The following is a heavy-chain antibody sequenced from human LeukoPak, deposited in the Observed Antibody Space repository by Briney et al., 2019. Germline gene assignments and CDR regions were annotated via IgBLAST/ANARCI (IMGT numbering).Heavy chain of an antibody. J-gene: IGHJ4*02. CDR3: ARSYNVLTAFVY. CDR2: IRQDGSEK. D-gene: IGHD3-9*01. V-gene: IGHV3-7*03. CDR1: GFTFSTYW. Sequence: GGSLRLSCAASGFTFSTYWMSWVRQAPGKGLEWVANIRQDGSEKYYVDSVKGRFTISRDNADNSLYLQMNSLKPEDTAVYYCARSYNVLTAFVYWGQGTLVTVSS.